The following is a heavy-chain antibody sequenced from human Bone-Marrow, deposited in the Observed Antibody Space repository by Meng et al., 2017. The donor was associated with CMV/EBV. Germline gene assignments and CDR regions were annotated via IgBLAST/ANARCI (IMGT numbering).Heavy chain of an antibody. Sequence: GESLKISCAASGFTFSSYAMHWVRQAPGKGLEWVAVISYDGSNKYYADSVKGRFTISRDNSKNTLYLQMNSLRAEDTAVYYRARAQSDYYYYGMDVWGQGTTVTGSS. V-gene: IGHV3-30-3*01. D-gene: IGHD7-27*01. CDR3: ARAQSDYYYYGMDV. CDR1: GFTFSSYA. J-gene: IGHJ6*01. CDR2: ISYDGSNK.